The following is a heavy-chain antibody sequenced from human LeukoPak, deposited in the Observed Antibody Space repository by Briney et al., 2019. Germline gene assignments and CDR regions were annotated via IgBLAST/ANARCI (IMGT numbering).Heavy chain of an antibody. V-gene: IGHV3-30-3*02. CDR1: GFTFSSYG. CDR3: AKEEARWEWFDP. J-gene: IGHJ5*02. Sequence: GGSLRLSCAASGFTFSSYGMHWVRQAPGTGLEWVAVISHDGDHKYHADSVKGRFTISRDNSKNTLYLQMNSLRVEDTAVYYCAKEEARWEWFDPWGQGTLVTVSS. D-gene: IGHD1-26*01. CDR2: ISHDGDHK.